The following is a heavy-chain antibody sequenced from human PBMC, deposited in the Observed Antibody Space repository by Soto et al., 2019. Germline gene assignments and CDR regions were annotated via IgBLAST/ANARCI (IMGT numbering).Heavy chain of an antibody. CDR2: ISPNGDST. CDR1: GFTFNNYA. D-gene: IGHD2-8*01. V-gene: IGHV3-23*01. CDR3: AKVRLTDYLRYAPHL. J-gene: IGHJ3*01. Sequence: PGGSLSLSCAASGFTFNNYAMNWVRQAPGRGLEWVSIISPNGDSTYYADSVKGRFTISRDNSQNTVFLQMNSLRAEDTAIYFCAKVRLTDYLRYAPHLWGQGTLVTVSS.